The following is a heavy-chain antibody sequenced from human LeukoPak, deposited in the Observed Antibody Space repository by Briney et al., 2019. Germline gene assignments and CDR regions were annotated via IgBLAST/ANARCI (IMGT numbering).Heavy chain of an antibody. CDR3: ARDVSLALAGRVFDY. J-gene: IGHJ4*02. CDR2: ISSSGGTT. Sequence: GGSLRLSCTASGFTFSDYFMTWIRQAPGKGLEWVSQISSSGGTTHYTDSVKGRFTVSRDNAKNSLYLQMDSLRAEDTAVYYCARDVSLALAGRVFDYWGQGTLVTVSS. V-gene: IGHV3-11*04. D-gene: IGHD6-19*01. CDR1: GFTFSDYF.